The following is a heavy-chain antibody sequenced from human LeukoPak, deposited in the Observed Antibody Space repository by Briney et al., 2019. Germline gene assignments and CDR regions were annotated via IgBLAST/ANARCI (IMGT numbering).Heavy chain of an antibody. CDR1: GGSMSHYY. J-gene: IGHJ5*02. Sequence: SETLSLTCTVFGGSMSHYYWSWIRQPPGKGLEWIGYIYYSGSTNYNPSLKSRVTISVDTSKNQFSLKLSSVTAADTAVYYCARARDVIWFDPWGQGTLVTVSS. V-gene: IGHV4-59*01. CDR2: IYYSGST. D-gene: IGHD3-16*02. CDR3: ARARDVIWFDP.